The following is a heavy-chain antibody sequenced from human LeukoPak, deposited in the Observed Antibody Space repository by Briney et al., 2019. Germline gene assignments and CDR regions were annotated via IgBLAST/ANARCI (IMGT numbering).Heavy chain of an antibody. J-gene: IGHJ3*02. D-gene: IGHD2-21*02. V-gene: IGHV4-31*03. Sequence: SETLSLTCTVSGDSISSAGYHWTWVRQLPGKGLEWIGYISNSGTTHYNPSLKSRLTISADTSKNQFSLKLSSVTAADTAVYYCARDVVVTSSPDAFDIWGQGRLVTVSS. CDR1: GDSISSAGYH. CDR3: ARDVVVTSSPDAFDI. CDR2: ISNSGTT.